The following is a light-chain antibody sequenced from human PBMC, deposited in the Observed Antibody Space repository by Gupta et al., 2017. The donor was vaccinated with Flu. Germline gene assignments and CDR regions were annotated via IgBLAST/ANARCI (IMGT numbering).Light chain of an antibody. CDR1: FDIRSR. Sequence: ILLTQSPSSLSAFVGDRVTITCRSNFDIRSRLAWYQQKPGKAPTLLLWKASNLQRGVSSRFSGGGSGTEYTLTISALQSEDFATYHCQQYERYPWTFGQGTKVEI. CDR3: QQYERYPWT. V-gene: IGKV1-5*03. J-gene: IGKJ1*01. CDR2: KAS.